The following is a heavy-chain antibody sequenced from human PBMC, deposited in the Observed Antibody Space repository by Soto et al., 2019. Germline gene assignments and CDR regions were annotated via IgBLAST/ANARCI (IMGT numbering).Heavy chain of an antibody. V-gene: IGHV3-53*02. Sequence: EVQLVETGGGLIQPGGSLRLSCAASGFTVSSNYMSWVRQAPGKGLEWVSVISSGGSTYYADSVKGRFTISRDNSKNTLYLQMNSLRAEDTAVYYCASGVRGVTELDPWGQGTLVTVSS. CDR3: ASGVRGVTELDP. J-gene: IGHJ5*02. D-gene: IGHD3-10*01. CDR2: ISSGGST. CDR1: GFTVSSNY.